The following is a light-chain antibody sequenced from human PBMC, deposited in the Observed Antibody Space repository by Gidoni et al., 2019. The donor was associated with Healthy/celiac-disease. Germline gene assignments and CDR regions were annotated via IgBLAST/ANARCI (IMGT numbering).Light chain of an antibody. J-gene: IGKJ2*01. V-gene: IGKV3-20*01. Sequence: EIVLTQSPGTLSVSPGERATLSCRASQSVSSSYLAWYQQKPGQAPRLLIYGASSRATGIPDRFSGSGSGKDFTLTISRLEPEEFAVYYCQQYGSSPPRYTFGQGTKLEIK. CDR3: QQYGSSPPRYT. CDR2: GAS. CDR1: QSVSSSY.